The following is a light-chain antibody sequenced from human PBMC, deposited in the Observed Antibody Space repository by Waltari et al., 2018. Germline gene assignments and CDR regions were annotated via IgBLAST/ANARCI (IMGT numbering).Light chain of an antibody. V-gene: IGKV1-17*01. CDR1: QAIGTY. CDR3: LQHHTYPWT. J-gene: IGKJ1*01. Sequence: DLQMTQSPSPLSASVGDSVTITCRPSQAIGTYLNWFQQKPGKAPKLLIYSTSNLESGVPSRFSGTSSGPDFTLTITGLQPEDFATYYCLQHHTYPWTFGRGTRVEF. CDR2: STS.